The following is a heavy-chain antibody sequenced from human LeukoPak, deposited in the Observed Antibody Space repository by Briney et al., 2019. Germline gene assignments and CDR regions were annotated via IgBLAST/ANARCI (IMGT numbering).Heavy chain of an antibody. Sequence: SETLSLTCTVFGGSISSSSYYWGWIRQPPGKGLEWIGSIYYSGSTYYNPSLKSRVTISVDTSKNQFSLKLSSVTAADTAVYYCARTHSGSFGPFDYWGQGTLVTVSS. CDR1: GGSISSSSYY. CDR3: ARTHSGSFGPFDY. V-gene: IGHV4-39*01. J-gene: IGHJ4*02. CDR2: IYYSGST. D-gene: IGHD1-26*01.